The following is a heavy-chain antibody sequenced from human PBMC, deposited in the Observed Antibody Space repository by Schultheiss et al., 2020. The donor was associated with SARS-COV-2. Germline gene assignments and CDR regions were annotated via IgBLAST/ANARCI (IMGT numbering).Heavy chain of an antibody. CDR3: ARRYDFWSGYYPIYNWFDP. CDR1: GFSLSTSGVG. V-gene: IGHV2-5*01. Sequence: SGPTLVKPTQTLTLTCTFSGFSLSTSGVGVGWIRQPPGKALEWLALIYWNDDKRYSPSLKSRLTITKDTSKNQVVLTMTNMDPVDTATYYCARRYDFWSGYYPIYNWFDPWGQGTLVTVSS. CDR2: IYWNDDK. D-gene: IGHD3-3*01. J-gene: IGHJ5*02.